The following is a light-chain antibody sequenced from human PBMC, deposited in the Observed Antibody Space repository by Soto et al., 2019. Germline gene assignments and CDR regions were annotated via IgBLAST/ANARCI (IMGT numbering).Light chain of an antibody. V-gene: IGLV2-23*03. CDR2: EGS. J-gene: IGLJ3*02. Sequence: QSALTQPASVSGSPGQSITISCTGTSSDVGSYNLVSWYQQHPGKAPKLMIHEGSKRPSGVSNRFSGSKSGNTASLTISGLQAEDEADYYCCSYAGSSTFEVFGGGTKVTVL. CDR3: CSYAGSSTFEV. CDR1: SSDVGSYNL.